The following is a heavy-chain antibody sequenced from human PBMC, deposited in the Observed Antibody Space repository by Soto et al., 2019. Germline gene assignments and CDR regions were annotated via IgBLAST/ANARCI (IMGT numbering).Heavy chain of an antibody. D-gene: IGHD5-18*01. CDR1: GYTGRRFG. V-gene: IGHV1-18*01. Sequence: QVELVQSGTETKKPGASMQISCRASGYTGRRFGLNWVRQAPGQGLEWIGWISGYNGNINSAQSVQGRVSMTIDTPTNSAYKELKNQTYDDTAVYSCARDVEAAGQPVVGFDYWGQGTVVTVSS. J-gene: IGHJ4*02. CDR3: ARDVEAAGQPVVGFDY. CDR2: ISGYNGNI.